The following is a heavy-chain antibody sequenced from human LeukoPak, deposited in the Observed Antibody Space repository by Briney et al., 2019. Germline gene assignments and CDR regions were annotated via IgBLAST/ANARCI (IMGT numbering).Heavy chain of an antibody. V-gene: IGHV3-23*01. CDR3: ARDQDYGDSVDY. J-gene: IGHJ4*02. D-gene: IGHD4-17*01. CDR1: GFTFSTYA. Sequence: GGSLRLSCAASGFTFSTYAMSWVRQAPGKGLEWVSAIPGSGDSSYYADSVKGRFTISRDNAKNSLYLQMNSLRAEDTAVYYCARDQDYGDSVDYWGQGTLVTVSS. CDR2: IPGSGDSS.